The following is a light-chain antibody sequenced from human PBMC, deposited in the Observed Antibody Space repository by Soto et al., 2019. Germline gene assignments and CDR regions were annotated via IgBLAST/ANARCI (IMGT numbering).Light chain of an antibody. CDR1: QSVSSY. CDR2: DAS. Sequence: EIVLTQSPATVSLSPGERATLSCRASQSVSSYLAWYQQKPGQAPRLLISDASTRATGIPDRFSGSGSGTEFTLTISSLQPDDFATYYCQQYNSYSGTFGQGTKVDIK. J-gene: IGKJ1*01. CDR3: QQYNSYSGT. V-gene: IGKV3-11*01.